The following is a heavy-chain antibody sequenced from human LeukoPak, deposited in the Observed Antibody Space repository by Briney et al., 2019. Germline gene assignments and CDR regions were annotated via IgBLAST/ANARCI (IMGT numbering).Heavy chain of an antibody. CDR2: RFNSDKNGRV. V-gene: IGHV4-39*01. Sequence: PSETLSLTCTVSGGSISSTNYYWGWVRQPPGKGLEWIAIRFNSDKNGRVYYNPSLESRVTISLDTSQNQFSLKLSSVAAADTAVYYCARVPSGDNGGYFDSWGQGTLVTVSS. CDR3: ARVPSGDNGGYFDS. CDR1: GGSISSTNYY. D-gene: IGHD4-17*01. J-gene: IGHJ4*02.